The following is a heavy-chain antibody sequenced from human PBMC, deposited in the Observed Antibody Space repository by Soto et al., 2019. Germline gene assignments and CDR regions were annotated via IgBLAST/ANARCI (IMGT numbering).Heavy chain of an antibody. V-gene: IGHV1-69*06. CDR2: IVPIFGTK. CDR1: GGSFSSHA. J-gene: IGHJ2*01. CDR3: ERDRRDQTIFGMVGYFDL. D-gene: IGHD3-3*01. Sequence: QVQLVQSGAEVKKPGSSVKVSCKPSGGSFSSHAVSWVRQAPGQGLEWVGGIVPIFGTKNYAEKFQGRVTSSANKSTSTVYMDLSSLKSEDTAVYFCERDRRDQTIFGMVGYFDLWGRGTLVSVSS.